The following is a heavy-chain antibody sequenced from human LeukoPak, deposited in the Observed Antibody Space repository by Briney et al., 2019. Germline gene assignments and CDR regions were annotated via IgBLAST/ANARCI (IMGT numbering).Heavy chain of an antibody. CDR1: GFTFSSYE. D-gene: IGHD5-12*01. Sequence: QSGGSLRLSCAASGFTFSSYEMNWVRQAPGKGLEWVSYISSSGSTIYYADSVKGRFTISRDNAKNSLYLQMNSLGAEDTAVYYCAREGSPFSGYAGYWGQGTLVTVSS. J-gene: IGHJ4*02. CDR3: AREGSPFSGYAGY. V-gene: IGHV3-48*03. CDR2: ISSSGSTI.